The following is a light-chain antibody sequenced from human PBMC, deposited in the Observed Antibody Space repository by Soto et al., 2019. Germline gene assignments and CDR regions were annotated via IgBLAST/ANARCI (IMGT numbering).Light chain of an antibody. V-gene: IGKV3-11*01. CDR2: DAS. CDR3: QQRSVWPWT. Sequence: EIVLTQSPATLSLSPGDRATLACRASQSVDSYLAWYQQKPGQAPRLLIYDASNRATGVPARFSGSGSGTDFTLTISSLESEDFAVYYCQQRSVWPWTFGQGTKVDNK. CDR1: QSVDSY. J-gene: IGKJ1*01.